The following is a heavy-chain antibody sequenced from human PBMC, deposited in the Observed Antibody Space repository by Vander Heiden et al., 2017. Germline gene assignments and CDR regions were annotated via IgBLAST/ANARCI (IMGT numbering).Heavy chain of an antibody. J-gene: IGHJ4*02. Sequence: QVQLQESGPGLVKPSETLSLTCTVSGGSISSYYWSWIRQPPGKGLEWIGYIYYSGRTNYNSARKSRVTISVDTSKNQFSLKLRSVTAADTAVYYCARQGEGSAWYYGQQWGQGTMVTVYS. CDR3: ARQGEGSAWYYGQQ. V-gene: IGHV4-59*08. CDR1: GGSISSYY. CDR2: IYYSGRT. D-gene: IGHD6-19*01.